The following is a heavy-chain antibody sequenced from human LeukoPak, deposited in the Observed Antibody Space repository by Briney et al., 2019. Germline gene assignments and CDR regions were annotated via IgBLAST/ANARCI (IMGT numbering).Heavy chain of an antibody. V-gene: IGHV3-23*01. J-gene: IGHJ4*02. D-gene: IGHD6-13*01. Sequence: GGSLRLSCAASGFTFSSYAMSWVRQAPGKGLEWVSAISGSGGSTYYADSVKGRFTISRDNAKNSLYLQMNSLRVEDTAVYFCARALGISAPGRSDYWGQGTLVTVSS. CDR3: ARALGISAPGRSDY. CDR1: GFTFSSYA. CDR2: ISGSGGST.